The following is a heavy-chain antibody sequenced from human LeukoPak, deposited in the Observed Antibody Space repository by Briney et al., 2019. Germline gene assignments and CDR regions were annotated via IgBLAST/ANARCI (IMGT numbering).Heavy chain of an antibody. CDR2: VNPDGSTT. CDR1: GFXLSTYW. Sequence: GGSLRLSCAASGFXLSTYWVHWVRQAPGKGQVWVSRVNPDGSTTDYADSVKGRFTISRDNAKNTLYLQMNSLRVEDTAVYYCARDMTGPFDYWGQGTLVTVSS. J-gene: IGHJ4*02. CDR3: ARDMTGPFDY. D-gene: IGHD3-9*01. V-gene: IGHV3-74*01.